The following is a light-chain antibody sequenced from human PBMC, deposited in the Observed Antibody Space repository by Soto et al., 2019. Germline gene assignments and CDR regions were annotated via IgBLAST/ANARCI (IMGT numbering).Light chain of an antibody. V-gene: IGKV3-11*01. CDR1: QSVSSY. Sequence: EIVLTQSPATLSLSPGERATLSCRASQSVSSYLVWYQQKPGQAPRLLIYDASTRATGVPARFSGSGSGTDFTLTISSPEPEDFEVYYCQQRSNWPPTFGGGTKVDIK. J-gene: IGKJ4*01. CDR2: DAS. CDR3: QQRSNWPPT.